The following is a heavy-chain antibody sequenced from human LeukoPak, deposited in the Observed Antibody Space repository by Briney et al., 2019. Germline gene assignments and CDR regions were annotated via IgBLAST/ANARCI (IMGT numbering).Heavy chain of an antibody. Sequence: GGSLRLSCTAAGFIFSSCWMSWVRQAPGKGLEWVASINQDGSDQRHADSVKGRFTISRDNSKNTLYLQMNSLRAEDTAVYYCAKDPFLSAAGRGIDYWGQGTLVTVSS. CDR2: INQDGSDQ. D-gene: IGHD6-13*01. V-gene: IGHV3-7*03. CDR1: GFIFSSCW. CDR3: AKDPFLSAAGRGIDY. J-gene: IGHJ4*02.